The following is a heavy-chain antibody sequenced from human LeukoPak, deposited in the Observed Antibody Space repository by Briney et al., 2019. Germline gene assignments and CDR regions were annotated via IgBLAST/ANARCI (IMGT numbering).Heavy chain of an antibody. J-gene: IGHJ6*03. CDR1: GFTFSSYA. Sequence: PPGGSLRLSCAASGFTFSSYAMHWVRQAPGKGLEWVAVISYDGSNKYYADSVKGRFTISRDNSKNTLYLQMNSLRAEDTAVYYCARDIYGRYYMDVWGKGTTVTVSS. V-gene: IGHV3-30-3*01. CDR2: ISYDGSNK. CDR3: ARDIYGRYYMDV. D-gene: IGHD4-17*01.